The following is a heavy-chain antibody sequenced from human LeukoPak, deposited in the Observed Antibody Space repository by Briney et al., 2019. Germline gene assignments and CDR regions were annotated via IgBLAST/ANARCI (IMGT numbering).Heavy chain of an antibody. CDR3: ARQGAKNHYDFWSGYGYYYYYMDV. Sequence: KSSETLSLTCTVSGGSISSSTYYWGWIRQPPGKGLEWIGNLYYSGSTYYNPSLKSRVTISVETSKNQFSLKLSSVTAADTAMFYCARQGAKNHYDFWSGYGYYYYYMDVWGKGTTVTVSS. V-gene: IGHV4-39*01. D-gene: IGHD3-3*01. CDR2: LYYSGST. CDR1: GGSISSSTYY. J-gene: IGHJ6*03.